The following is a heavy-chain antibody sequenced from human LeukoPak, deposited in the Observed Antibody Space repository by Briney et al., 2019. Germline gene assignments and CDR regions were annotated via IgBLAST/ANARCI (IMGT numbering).Heavy chain of an antibody. Sequence: GGSLRLSCAASGFTFSSYAMSWVRQAPGKGLEWVSYISSSSSTIYYADSVKGRFTISRDNAKNSLYLQMNSLRGEDTAVYYCARGTSNSGSYYNWFDPWGQGTLVSVSS. D-gene: IGHD1-26*01. CDR1: GFTFSSYA. CDR3: ARGTSNSGSYYNWFDP. CDR2: ISSSSSTI. J-gene: IGHJ5*02. V-gene: IGHV3-48*01.